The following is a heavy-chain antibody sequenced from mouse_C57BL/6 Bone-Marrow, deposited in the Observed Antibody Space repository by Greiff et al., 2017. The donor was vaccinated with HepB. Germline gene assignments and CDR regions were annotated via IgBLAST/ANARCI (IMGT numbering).Heavy chain of an antibody. CDR2: IWSGGST. V-gene: IGHV2-4*01. Sequence: VQLQQSGPGLVQPSQCLSITCTASGFSFTSYGVHWVRQPPGKGLEWLGVIWSGGSTDYNAAFISRLSISKDNSKSQVFFKMNSLQADDTAIYYCAKKGAYYSNHYAMDYWGQGTSVTVSS. J-gene: IGHJ4*01. CDR3: AKKGAYYSNHYAMDY. CDR1: GFSFTSYG. D-gene: IGHD2-5*01.